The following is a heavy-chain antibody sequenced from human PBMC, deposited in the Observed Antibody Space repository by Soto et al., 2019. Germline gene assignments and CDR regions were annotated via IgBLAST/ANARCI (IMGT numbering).Heavy chain of an antibody. V-gene: IGHV3-23*01. J-gene: IGHJ3*02. CDR3: AKDFEDDYGAYGNFRNHDAFDI. Sequence: EVQLLESGGGLVQPGGSLRLSCAASGFTFSSYAMSWVRPAPGKGLEWVSASSGSGGSTYYADSVKGRFTISRDNSKSTLYLQLNSLRAEDTAVYYCAKDFEDDYGAYGNFRNHDAFDIWGQGTMVTVSS. CDR1: GFTFSSYA. CDR2: SSGSGGST. D-gene: IGHD4-17*01.